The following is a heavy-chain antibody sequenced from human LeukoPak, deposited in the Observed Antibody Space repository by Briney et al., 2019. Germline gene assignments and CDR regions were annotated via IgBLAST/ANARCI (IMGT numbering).Heavy chain of an antibody. CDR1: GFTFSSYW. V-gene: IGHV3-74*01. J-gene: IGHJ4*02. CDR3: ARGGIYSYKPFDY. CDR2: INSNGSSI. D-gene: IGHD5-18*01. Sequence: GGSLRLPCAASGFTFSSYWMHWVRQAPGKGLVWVSRINSNGSSISYADSVKGRFTISRDNAKNTLYLQMNSPRAEDTAVYYCARGGIYSYKPFDYWGQGTLVTVSS.